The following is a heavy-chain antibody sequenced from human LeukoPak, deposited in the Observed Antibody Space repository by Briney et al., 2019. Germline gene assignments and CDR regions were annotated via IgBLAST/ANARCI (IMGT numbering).Heavy chain of an antibody. CDR1: GGSISSGGYY. V-gene: IGHV4-31*03. CDR3: ARLDGYNQIDY. D-gene: IGHD5-24*01. Sequence: SETLSLSCTVSGGSISSGGYYWSWIRQHPGKGLEWIGYIYYSGSTYYNPSLKSRVTISVDTSKNQFSLKLSSVTAADTAVYYCARLDGYNQIDYWGQGTLVTVSS. J-gene: IGHJ4*02. CDR2: IYYSGST.